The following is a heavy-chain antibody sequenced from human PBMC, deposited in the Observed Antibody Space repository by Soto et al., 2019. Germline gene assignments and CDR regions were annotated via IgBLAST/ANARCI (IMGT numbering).Heavy chain of an antibody. Sequence: PWGSLRLSCAASGFTFSSYAMSWVRQAPWKWLEWVSAISGSGGSTYYADSVKGRFTISRDNSKNTLYLQMNSLRAEDTAVYYCPKVDGLPYSGYDVYYFDYWGQGTLLTVSS. J-gene: IGHJ4*02. CDR3: PKVDGLPYSGYDVYYFDY. D-gene: IGHD5-12*01. V-gene: IGHV3-23*01. CDR2: ISGSGGST. CDR1: GFTFSSYA.